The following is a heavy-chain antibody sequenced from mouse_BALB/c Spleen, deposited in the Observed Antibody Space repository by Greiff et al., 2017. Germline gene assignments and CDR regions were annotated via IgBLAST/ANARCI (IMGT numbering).Heavy chain of an antibody. CDR2: IYPGNVNT. Sequence: QVQLQQSGPELVKPGASVRISCKASGYTFTSYYIHWVKQRPGQGLEWIGWIYPGNVNTKYNEKFKGEATLTADKSSSTAYMQLSSLTSEDSAVYFCARSGGYYALVDVWGAGTTVTVSS. D-gene: IGHD2-3*01. CDR3: ARSGGYYALVDV. J-gene: IGHJ1*01. V-gene: IGHV1S56*01. CDR1: GYTFTSYY.